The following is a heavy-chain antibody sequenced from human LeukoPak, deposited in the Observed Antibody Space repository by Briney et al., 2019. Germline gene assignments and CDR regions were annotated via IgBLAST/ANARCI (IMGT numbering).Heavy chain of an antibody. CDR2: IYYSGTT. Sequence: SETLSLTCTVLDGSVGSGGFYWSWIRQPPGKRLEWIGYIYYSGTTNYNPSLKSRVTMSVDTSKNQFSLKLSSVTAADTAVYYCAREPYYYDSGGFSWGQGTLVTVSS. CDR3: AREPYYYDSGGFS. J-gene: IGHJ5*02. CDR1: DGSVGSGGFY. V-gene: IGHV4-61*08. D-gene: IGHD3-22*01.